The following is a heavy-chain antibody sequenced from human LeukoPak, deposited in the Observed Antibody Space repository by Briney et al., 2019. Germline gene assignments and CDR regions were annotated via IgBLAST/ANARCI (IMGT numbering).Heavy chain of an antibody. CDR1: GFTFSSCF. D-gene: IGHD5-12*01. CDR2: MNPWNIT. J-gene: IGHJ4*02. V-gene: IGHV3-74*01. Sequence: GGSLTLSCVASGFTFSSCFMDWGRHVPRQGLAWVSRMNPWNITTYADSVKGRFTISRDNAKNTLYLQMNSLRAEDTAVYYCAREIVTSTSFDYWGQGTLVAVSS. CDR3: AREIVTSTSFDY.